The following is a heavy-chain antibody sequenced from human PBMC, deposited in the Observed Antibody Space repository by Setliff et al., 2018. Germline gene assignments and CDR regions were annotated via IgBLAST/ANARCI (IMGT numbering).Heavy chain of an antibody. J-gene: IGHJ1*01. CDR1: GASASSHY. CDR3: VREGYSEYFQD. CDR2: ISYSGIT. Sequence: SETLSLTCNVSGASASSHYWDWIRQPPGKGLEWIGFISYSGITTYNVSLKSRVSISVDTSKNQLSLTLSSVTAADTAVYYCVREGYSEYFQDWG. D-gene: IGHD1-1*01. V-gene: IGHV4-59*02.